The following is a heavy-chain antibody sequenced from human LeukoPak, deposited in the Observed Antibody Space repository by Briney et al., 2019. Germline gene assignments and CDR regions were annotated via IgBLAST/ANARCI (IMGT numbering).Heavy chain of an antibody. V-gene: IGHV3-20*04. CDR2: INWNGGST. D-gene: IGHD3-10*01. CDR1: GFTFDDYG. Sequence: GGSLRLSCAASGFTFDDYGMSWVRQAPGKGLEWVSGINWNGGSTGYADSVKGRFTISRDNAKNSLYLQMNSLRAEDTALYYCARDEGSGSYYNEVSPFYLDYWGQGTLVTVSS. J-gene: IGHJ4*02. CDR3: ARDEGSGSYYNEVSPFYLDY.